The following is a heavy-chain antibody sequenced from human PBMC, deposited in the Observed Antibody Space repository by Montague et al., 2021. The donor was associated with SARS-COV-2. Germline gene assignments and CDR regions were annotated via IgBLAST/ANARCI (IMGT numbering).Heavy chain of an antibody. CDR1: GFTFNNFA. CDR2: ISYDGSIK. CDR3: AKNRDIFWFGKGRDSMDV. Sequence: SLRLSCAASGFTFNNFAMHWVRQAPGKGLEWVAVISYDGSIKYYADSLRGRFTISRDSSKKTLYLQMNSLSGEDTAVYYCAKNRDIFWFGKGRDSMDVWGQGTTVIVSS. D-gene: IGHD3-10*01. J-gene: IGHJ6*02. V-gene: IGHV3-30*18.